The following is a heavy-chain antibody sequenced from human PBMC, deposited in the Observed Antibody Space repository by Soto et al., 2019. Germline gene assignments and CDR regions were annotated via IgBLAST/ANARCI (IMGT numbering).Heavy chain of an antibody. CDR1: GGSISSSNW. CDR2: IYHSGST. J-gene: IGHJ5*02. CDR3: ARGGGVVAFNWFDP. D-gene: IGHD3-16*01. V-gene: IGHV4-4*02. Sequence: QVQLQESGPGLVKPSGTLSLTCAVSGGSISSSNWWSWVRQPPGKGLEWIGEIYHSGSTNYNPSLKSRVTLSLDKSKNHFSLELSSVAAADTSVYYCARGGGVVAFNWFDPWGQGTLVTVSS.